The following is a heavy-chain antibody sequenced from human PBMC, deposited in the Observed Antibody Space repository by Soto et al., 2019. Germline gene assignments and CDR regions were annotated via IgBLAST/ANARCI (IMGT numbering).Heavy chain of an antibody. V-gene: IGHV3-23*01. D-gene: IGHD2-2*01. Sequence: EVQLLESGGGLVQPGGSLRLSCAASGFTFSSYAMSWVRQAPGKGLEWVSAISGSGGSTYYADSVKGRFTISRDNSKNTLYLQMNSLRAEDTAVYYCAKWDIVVVPAAREYNWFDPWGQGTLVTVSS. CDR3: AKWDIVVVPAAREYNWFDP. CDR2: ISGSGGST. CDR1: GFTFSSYA. J-gene: IGHJ5*02.